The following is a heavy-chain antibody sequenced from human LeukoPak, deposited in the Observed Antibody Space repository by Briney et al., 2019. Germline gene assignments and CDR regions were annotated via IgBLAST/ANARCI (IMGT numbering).Heavy chain of an antibody. CDR2: ISSDGSGT. D-gene: IGHD3-22*01. CDR3: ARGVSEYYYDSSGYYTGSYDP. J-gene: IGHJ5*02. Sequence: GGSLRLSCAASGFTFSDYWMHWVRQAPGKGLVWVSRISSDGSGTSYADSVKGRFTVSRDNAKNTLYLQMSSLRAEDTAVYYCARGVSEYYYDSSGYYTGSYDPWGQGTLVTVSS. CDR1: GFTFSDYW. V-gene: IGHV3-74*01.